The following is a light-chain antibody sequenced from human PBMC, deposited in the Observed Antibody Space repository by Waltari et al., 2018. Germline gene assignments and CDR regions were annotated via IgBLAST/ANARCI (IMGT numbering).Light chain of an antibody. J-gene: IGLJ1*01. CDR1: NLGNKY. CDR3: QVWDTSLNYV. Sequence: SYELTQPPSVSVSPGQTSTITCSGDNLGNKYTCWYQQKTGQSPVLIIYQDVKRPSGVPERFSASISGNTATLTISGAQALDEADYYCQVWDTSLNYVFGAGTKV. V-gene: IGLV3-1*01. CDR2: QDV.